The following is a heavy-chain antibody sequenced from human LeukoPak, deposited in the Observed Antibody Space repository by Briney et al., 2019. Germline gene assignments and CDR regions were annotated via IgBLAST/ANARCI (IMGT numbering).Heavy chain of an antibody. CDR3: AKDVKMFRGPMIMRHFDY. J-gene: IGHJ4*02. CDR2: ISFDESDK. D-gene: IGHD3-10*01. V-gene: IGHV3-30*18. CDR1: GFTFTTYG. Sequence: PGGSLRLSCAASGFTFTTYGMHWVRQAPGKGLEWVALISFDESDKYYSDSVKGRFTISRDNSRNTLYLQMNSVRVEDTVVYFCAKDVKMFRGPMIMRHFDYWGQGTLVTVSS.